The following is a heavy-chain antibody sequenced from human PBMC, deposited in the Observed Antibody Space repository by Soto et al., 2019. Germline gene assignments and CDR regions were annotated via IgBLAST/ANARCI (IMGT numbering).Heavy chain of an antibody. V-gene: IGHV3-15*01. CDR1: GFTFSNAW. Sequence: GGSLRLSCAASGFTFSNAWMSWVRQAPGKGLEWVGRIKSKTDGGTTDYAAPVKGRFTISRDDSKNTLYLQMNSLKTEDTAVYYCITVALRFGGLDVWGQGTTVTVSS. CDR3: ITVALRFGGLDV. J-gene: IGHJ6*02. CDR2: IKSKTDGGTT. D-gene: IGHD3-3*01.